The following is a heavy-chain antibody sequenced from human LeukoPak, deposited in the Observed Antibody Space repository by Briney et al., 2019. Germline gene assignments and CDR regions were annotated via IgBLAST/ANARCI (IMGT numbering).Heavy chain of an antibody. V-gene: IGHV3-11*01. D-gene: IGHD5-12*01. CDR3: AREGIVATIEPN. J-gene: IGHJ4*02. Sequence: PGGSLRLSCAPSGFTFSDYYMSWIRQAPGKGLGWVSYISSSGSTIYYADSVKGRFTISRDNAKNSLYLQMNSLRAEDTAVYYCAREGIVATIEPNWGQGTLVTVSS. CDR2: ISSSGSTI. CDR1: GFTFSDYY.